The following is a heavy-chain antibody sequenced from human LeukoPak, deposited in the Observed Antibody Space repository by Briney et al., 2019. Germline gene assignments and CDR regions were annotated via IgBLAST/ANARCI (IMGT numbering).Heavy chain of an antibody. CDR1: GFTFSSYS. CDR2: ISSSSSSYI. CDR3: ARDYRGRRTAMD. J-gene: IGHJ4*02. Sequence: GGSLRLSCAASGFTFSSYSMNWVRQAPGKGLEWVSSISSSSSSYIYYADSVKGRFTISRDNAKNSLYLQMNSLRAEDTAVYYCARDYRGRRTAMDWGQGTLVTVSS. D-gene: IGHD5-18*01. V-gene: IGHV3-21*01.